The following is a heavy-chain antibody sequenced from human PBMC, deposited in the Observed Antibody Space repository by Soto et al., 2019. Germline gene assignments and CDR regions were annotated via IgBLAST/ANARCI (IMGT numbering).Heavy chain of an antibody. D-gene: IGHD3-3*01. V-gene: IGHV3-23*01. Sequence: EVQLLESGGGLVQPGGSLRLSCAASGFTFSSYAMSWSPRPPGKGLEWSPPIRGSGGSTYYADSVKGRFTISRDNSKNTLYLQMNSLRAEDTAVYYCAKRPNEDFWSGYYTHVDYWGQGTLVTVSS. CDR3: AKRPNEDFWSGYYTHVDY. CDR2: IRGSGGST. CDR1: GFTFSSYA. J-gene: IGHJ4*02.